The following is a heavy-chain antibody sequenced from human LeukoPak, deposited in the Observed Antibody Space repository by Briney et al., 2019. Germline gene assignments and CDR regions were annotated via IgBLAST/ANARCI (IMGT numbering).Heavy chain of an antibody. J-gene: IGHJ4*02. V-gene: IGHV4-59*01. Sequence: SETLSLTCTVSGGSISSYYWSWIRQPPGKGLEWIGYIYYSGSTNYNPSLKSRVTISVDTSKNQFSLKLGSVTAADTAVYYCAGSYCSGGSCYHGDQEIDYWGQGTLVTVSS. CDR2: IYYSGST. CDR3: AGSYCSGGSCYHGDQEIDY. CDR1: GGSISSYY. D-gene: IGHD2-15*01.